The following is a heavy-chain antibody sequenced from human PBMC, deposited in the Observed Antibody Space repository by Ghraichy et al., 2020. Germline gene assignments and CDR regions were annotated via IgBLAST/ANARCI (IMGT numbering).Heavy chain of an antibody. Sequence: GGSLRLSCAASGFTFSDAWMSWVRQAPGKGLEWVGRCKSKTDGVTTDYAATVKGRFTLSRDDSKNTLYLQMNSLKIEDTAVYYCTRIASSSCNGGYFDYWGQGTMVTVSS. D-gene: IGHD6-13*01. J-gene: IGHJ4*02. V-gene: IGHV3-15*01. CDR2: CKSKTDGVTT. CDR3: TRIASSSCNGGYFDY. CDR1: GFTFSDAW.